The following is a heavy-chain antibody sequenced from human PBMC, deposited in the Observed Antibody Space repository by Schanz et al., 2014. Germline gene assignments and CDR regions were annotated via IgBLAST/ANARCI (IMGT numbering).Heavy chain of an antibody. CDR2: ISGSGGST. J-gene: IGHJ4*02. CDR1: GFTFSSYA. D-gene: IGHD6-13*01. V-gene: IGHV3-23*01. CDR3: ARGLIAAAGGAFDY. Sequence: EVQLLESGGGLVQPGGSLRLSCAASGFTFSSYAMSWVRQAPGKGLEWVIVISGSGGSTYYADSVRGRFTMSRDNSKNTLYLQMNSLRAGDAAVYYCARGLIAAAGGAFDYWGQGTLVAVSS.